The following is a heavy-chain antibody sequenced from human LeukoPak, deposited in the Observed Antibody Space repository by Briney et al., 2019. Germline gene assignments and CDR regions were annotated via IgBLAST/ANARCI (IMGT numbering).Heavy chain of an antibody. J-gene: IGHJ4*02. V-gene: IGHV4-59*01. Sequence: PSETLSLTCTVSGASITNYYWSWIRQPPGKGLEWIGYIYYSGSTNYNPSLKSRVTISVDTSKNQFSLKLSSVTAADTAVYYCARDGPYRSASFFDFWGQGTPVTVSS. CDR1: GASITNYY. CDR2: IYYSGST. D-gene: IGHD6-19*01. CDR3: ARDGPYRSASFFDF.